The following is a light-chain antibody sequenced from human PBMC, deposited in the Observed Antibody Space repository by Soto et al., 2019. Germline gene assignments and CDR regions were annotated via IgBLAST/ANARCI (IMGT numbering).Light chain of an antibody. CDR1: SRDVGNYKY. CDR3: RSYTRSXTYD. Sequence: QSFLTQPASVSGSPVQSITISCTGTSRDVGNYKYFSWYQQHPGKSPKLMIYEVSSRPSGFSNRFSGSKSGNTASLTISGLAAEQETDDSCRSYTRSXTYDVGTGTKVXV. J-gene: IGLJ1*01. V-gene: IGLV2-14*01. CDR2: EVS.